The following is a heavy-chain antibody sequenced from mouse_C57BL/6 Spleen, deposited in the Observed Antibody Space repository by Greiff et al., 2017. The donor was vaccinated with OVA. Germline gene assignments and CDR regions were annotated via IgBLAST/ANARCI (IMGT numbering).Heavy chain of an antibody. V-gene: IGHV1-54*01. J-gene: IGHJ4*01. CDR2: INPGSGGT. CDR1: GYAFTNYL. Sequence: VKLQESGAELVRPGTSVKVSCKASGYAFTNYLIEWVKQRPGQGLEWIGVINPGSGGTNYNEKFKGKATLTADKSSSTAYMQLSSLTSEDSAVYFCARSYYSNYVAMDYWGQGTSVTVSS. D-gene: IGHD2-5*01. CDR3: ARSYYSNYVAMDY.